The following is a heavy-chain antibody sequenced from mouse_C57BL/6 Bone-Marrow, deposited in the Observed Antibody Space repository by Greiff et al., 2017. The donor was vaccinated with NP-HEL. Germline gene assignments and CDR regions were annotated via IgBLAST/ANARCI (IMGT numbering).Heavy chain of an antibody. CDR1: GYAFTNYL. J-gene: IGHJ1*03. CDR2: INPGSGGT. D-gene: IGHD2-5*01. Sequence: QVQLQQSGAELVRPGTSVKVSCKASGYAFTNYLLEWVKQRPGQGLEWIGVINPGSGGTNYNETFKGKSTLTADKSSSTAYLQHSSLTSEDSAVYFCAGYSNLYWYFDVWGTGTTVTVSS. CDR3: AGYSNLYWYFDV. V-gene: IGHV1-54*01.